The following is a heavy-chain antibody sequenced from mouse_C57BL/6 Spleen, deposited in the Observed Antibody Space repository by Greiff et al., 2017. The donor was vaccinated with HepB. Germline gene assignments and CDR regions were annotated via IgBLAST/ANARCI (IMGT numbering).Heavy chain of an antibody. V-gene: IGHV8-8*01. Sequence: QVTLKVSGPGILQPSQTLSLTCSFSGFSLSTFGMGVGWIRQPSGKGLEWLAHIWWDDDKYYNPALKSRLTISKDTSKNQVFLKIANVDTADTATYYCARPHYYGSSYLYYAMDYWGQGTSVTVSS. CDR1: GFSLSTFGMG. D-gene: IGHD1-1*01. J-gene: IGHJ4*01. CDR3: ARPHYYGSSYLYYAMDY. CDR2: IWWDDDK.